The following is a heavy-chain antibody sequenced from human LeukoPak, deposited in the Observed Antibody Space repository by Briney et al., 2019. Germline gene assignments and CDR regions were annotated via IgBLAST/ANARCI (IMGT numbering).Heavy chain of an antibody. D-gene: IGHD2-15*01. CDR1: GYSFTSYW. CDR2: IYPGDSDT. CDR3: ARSNYYCSGGSCYWGDY. V-gene: IGHV5-51*01. J-gene: IGHJ4*02. Sequence: GESLKISCKGSGYSFTSYWIGWVRQMPGKGLEWMGIIYPGDSDTRYSPSFQGQVTISADKSISTAYLQWSSLKASDTAMYYCARSNYYCSGGSCYWGDYWGQGTLVTVSS.